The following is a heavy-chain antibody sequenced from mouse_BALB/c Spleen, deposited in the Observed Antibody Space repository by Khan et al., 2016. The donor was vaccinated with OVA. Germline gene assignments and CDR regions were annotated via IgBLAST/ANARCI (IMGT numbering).Heavy chain of an antibody. V-gene: IGHV9-2-1*01. D-gene: IGHD2-10*02. CDR1: GYTFTDYS. CDR3: AREYRNRAGFTY. Sequence: QIQLVQSGPELKKPGETVKISCKASGYTFTDYSIHWVKQAPGKGLKWMGWIDTETGEPTYADDFRGRFAFSLETSAITAYLQINNLKNEDTAAYFCAREYRNRAGFTYWAEGTLVTVSA. CDR2: IDTETGEP. J-gene: IGHJ3*01.